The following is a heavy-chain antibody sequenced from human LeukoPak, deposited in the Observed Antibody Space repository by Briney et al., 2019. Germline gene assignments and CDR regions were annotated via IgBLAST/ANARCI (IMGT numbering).Heavy chain of an antibody. CDR2: IKSKTDGGTT. CDR3: TTALQGVSYDAFDI. V-gene: IGHV3-15*01. CDR1: GFTFSNAW. D-gene: IGHD3-16*02. J-gene: IGHJ3*02. Sequence: RSGGSLRLSCAASGFTFSNAWMSWVRQAPGKGLEWVGRIKSKTDGGTTDYAAPVKGRFTISRDDSKNTLYLQMNSLKTEDTAVYYCTTALQGVSYDAFDIWGQGTMVTVSS.